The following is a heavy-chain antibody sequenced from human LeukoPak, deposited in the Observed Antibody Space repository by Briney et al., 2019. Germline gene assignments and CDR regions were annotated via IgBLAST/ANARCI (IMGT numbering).Heavy chain of an antibody. CDR1: GGSISSYY. Sequence: SETPSLTCTVSGGSISSYYWSWIRQPPGKGLEWIGYIYYSGSTNYNPSLKSRVTISVDTSKNQFSLKLSSVTAADTAVYYCARGLVSRVGATIHDAFDIWGQGTMVTISS. J-gene: IGHJ3*02. V-gene: IGHV4-59*01. CDR3: ARGLVSRVGATIHDAFDI. D-gene: IGHD1-26*01. CDR2: IYYSGST.